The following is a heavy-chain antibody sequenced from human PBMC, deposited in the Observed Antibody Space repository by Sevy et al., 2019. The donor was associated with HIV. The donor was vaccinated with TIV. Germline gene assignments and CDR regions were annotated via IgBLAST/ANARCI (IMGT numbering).Heavy chain of an antibody. CDR1: GFSISGYT. CDR2: ISSGSSFI. CDR3: ARVGLGDCSGTSGSPNDY. V-gene: IGHV3-21*01. Sequence: GGSLRLSCAASGFSISGYTMNWVRQAPGKGLEWVSSISSGSSFIYYADSLKGRFTISRDNARNLLYLQMNSLRVEDTAVYYCARVGLGDCSGTSGSPNDYWGQGTLVTVSS. D-gene: IGHD2-2*01. J-gene: IGHJ4*02.